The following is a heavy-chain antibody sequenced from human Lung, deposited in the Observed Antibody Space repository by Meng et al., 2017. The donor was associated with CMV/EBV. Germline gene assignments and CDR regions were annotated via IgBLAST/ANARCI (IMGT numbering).Heavy chain of an antibody. D-gene: IGHD2-21*02. CDR1: GFTFDDFA. Sequence: LXXAASGFTFDDFAMHWVRHTPGEGLEWVSGVSANSEFTGYADSVKGRFTISRDNARKTLSLQMNTLKVEDTALYYCVKGGGEKVTFDAMDVWGQGXTVTVSS. J-gene: IGHJ6*02. CDR3: VKGGGEKVTFDAMDV. V-gene: IGHV3-9*01. CDR2: VSANSEFT.